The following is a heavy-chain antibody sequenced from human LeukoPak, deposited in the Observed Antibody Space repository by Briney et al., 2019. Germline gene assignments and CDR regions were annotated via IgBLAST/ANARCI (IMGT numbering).Heavy chain of an antibody. D-gene: IGHD1-26*01. V-gene: IGHV3-48*03. J-gene: IGHJ4*02. Sequence: GGSLRLSCAASGFTFSSYDMNWVRQAPGKGLEWVSYISSSGSTIYYADSVKGRFTISRDNAKNSLYLQMNSLRAEDTAVYYCARVGRSYLAISYWGQGTLVTVSS. CDR3: ARVGRSYLAISY. CDR1: GFTFSSYD. CDR2: ISSSGSTI.